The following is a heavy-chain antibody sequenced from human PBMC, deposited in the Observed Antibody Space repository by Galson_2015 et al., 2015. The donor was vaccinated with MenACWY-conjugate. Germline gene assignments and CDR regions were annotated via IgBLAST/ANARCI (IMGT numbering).Heavy chain of an antibody. D-gene: IGHD5-18*01. CDR1: GFTFSSYS. J-gene: IGHJ5*02. CDR3: AIGFDTPMVP. CDR2: ISSSSNYR. V-gene: IGHV3-21*01. Sequence: SLRLSCAASGFTFSSYSMNWVRQAPGKGLEWVSYISSSSNYRFYADSVKGRFTISRDNAKNSLFLQMNSLRAEDTAVYYCAIGFDTPMVPWGQGTLVTVSS.